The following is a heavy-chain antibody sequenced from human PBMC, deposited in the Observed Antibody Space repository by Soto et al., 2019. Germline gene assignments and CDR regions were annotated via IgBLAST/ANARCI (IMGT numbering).Heavy chain of an antibody. V-gene: IGHV4-34*01. CDR2: INHRGST. CDR1: GGSFSGHY. Sequence: QVQVQQWGAGLLKPSETLSLTCAVYGGSFSGHYWSWIRQPPGKGLEWIGEINHRGSTNYNPSLKSRATISVDMSKNQFSLKLNSVTAADTAVYYCARGRVGSGSAFDYWGQGTLVTVSS. CDR3: ARGRVGSGSAFDY. D-gene: IGHD6-19*01. J-gene: IGHJ4*02.